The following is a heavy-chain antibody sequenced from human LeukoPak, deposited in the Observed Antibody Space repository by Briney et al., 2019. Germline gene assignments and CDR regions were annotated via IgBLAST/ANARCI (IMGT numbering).Heavy chain of an antibody. Sequence: PGGSLRLSCAATGFTFSSYWMNWARQAPGKGLEWVSAISGSGGSTYYADSVKGRFTISRDNSKNTLYLQMNSLRAEDTAVYYCAKLETGIAAADFDYWGQGTLVTVSS. CDR2: ISGSGGST. CDR1: GFTFSSYW. CDR3: AKLETGIAAADFDY. D-gene: IGHD6-13*01. V-gene: IGHV3-23*01. J-gene: IGHJ4*02.